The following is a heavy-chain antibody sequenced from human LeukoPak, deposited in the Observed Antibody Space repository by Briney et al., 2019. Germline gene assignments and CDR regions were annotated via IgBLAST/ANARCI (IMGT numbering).Heavy chain of an antibody. Sequence: GGSLRLSCAASGFTFSSYAMSWVRQAPGMGLEWVSAISGNSGNTHYADSVKGRFTISRDNSKNTLYLQMNSLRAEDTAIYYCAKPARVEAVDYWGQGTLVTVSS. D-gene: IGHD6-13*01. V-gene: IGHV3-23*01. CDR1: GFTFSSYA. J-gene: IGHJ4*02. CDR2: ISGNSGNT. CDR3: AKPARVEAVDY.